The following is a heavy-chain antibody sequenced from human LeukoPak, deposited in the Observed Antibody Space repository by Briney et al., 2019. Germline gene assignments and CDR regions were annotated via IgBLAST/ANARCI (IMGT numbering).Heavy chain of an antibody. CDR1: GGSFSGYY. CDR2: INHSGTT. Sequence: SETLSLTCAVYGGSFSGYYWSWIRQPPGKGLEWIGEINHSGTTNYNPSLKSRVTISVDTSKNQFSLKLSSVTAADTAVYYCARMNQGVAAAGRGYYYYYMDVWGKGTTVTVSS. D-gene: IGHD6-13*01. J-gene: IGHJ6*03. V-gene: IGHV4-34*01. CDR3: ARMNQGVAAAGRGYYYYYMDV.